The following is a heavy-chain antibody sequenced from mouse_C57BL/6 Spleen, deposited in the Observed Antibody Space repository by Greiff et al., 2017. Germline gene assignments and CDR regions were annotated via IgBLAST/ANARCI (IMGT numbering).Heavy chain of an antibody. V-gene: IGHV1-81*01. J-gene: IGHJ3*01. CDR1: GYTFTSYG. D-gene: IGHD1-1*01. CDR3: SREEITTVAPFAY. Sequence: VQLQQSGAELARPGASVKLSCKASGYTFTSYGIRWVKQRPGQGLEWIGEIYPRSGNTYYNEKFKGKATLTADKSYSTAYMDLRSLTSEDAAVYCCSREEITTVAPFAYWGQGTLVTVSA. CDR2: IYPRSGNT.